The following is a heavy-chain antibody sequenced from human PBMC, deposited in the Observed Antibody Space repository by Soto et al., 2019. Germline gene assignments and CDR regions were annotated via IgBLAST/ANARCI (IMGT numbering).Heavy chain of an antibody. Sequence: GGSLRLSCAASEFTFTNAWMSWVRQAPGKGLEWVGRTKSKTAGGTTDYAAPVQGRFTISRDESRNTLYLQMNSLKTEDTAVYYCTSLYYGHWGQGTLVTVSS. J-gene: IGHJ4*02. D-gene: IGHD4-17*01. V-gene: IGHV3-15*01. CDR1: EFTFTNAW. CDR2: TKSKTAGGTT. CDR3: TSLYYGH.